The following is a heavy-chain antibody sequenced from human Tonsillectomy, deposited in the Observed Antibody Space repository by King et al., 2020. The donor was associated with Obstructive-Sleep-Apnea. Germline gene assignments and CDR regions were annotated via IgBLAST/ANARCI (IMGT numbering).Heavy chain of an antibody. CDR2: IYYSGST. Sequence: QLQESGPGLVKPSETLSLTCTVSGGSISRYYWSWIRHPPGKGLEWIGYIYYSGSTDYNPSLNSRVTISVDTSTNQFSLKLSSVTAADTAVYYCARESSGYYYGLDYWGQGTLVTVSS. J-gene: IGHJ4*02. D-gene: IGHD3-22*01. CDR1: GGSISRYY. V-gene: IGHV4-59*12. CDR3: ARESSGYYYGLDY.